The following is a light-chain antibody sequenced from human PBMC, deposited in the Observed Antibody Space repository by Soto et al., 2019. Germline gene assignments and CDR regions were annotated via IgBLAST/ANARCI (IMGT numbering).Light chain of an antibody. Sequence: QSGLTQPASVSGSPGQSITISCTGTSSDVGSYDLVSWYQQHPGKAPKLMIYGATKRSSGVSDRFSGSKSGNTASLTISGLQAEDEAEYYCCSKAVGSTLVFGGGTKLTVL. CDR2: GAT. J-gene: IGLJ2*01. V-gene: IGLV2-23*01. CDR3: CSKAVGSTLV. CDR1: SSDVGSYDL.